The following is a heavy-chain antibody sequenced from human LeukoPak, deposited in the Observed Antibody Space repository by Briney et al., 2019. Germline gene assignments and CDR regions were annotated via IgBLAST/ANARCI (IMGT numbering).Heavy chain of an antibody. V-gene: IGHV3-48*01. Sequence: GGSLRLSCAASGFTFSSYSMNWVRQAPGKGLEWVSYISSSSSTIYYADSVKGRFTISRDNAKNSLYLQMNSLRAEDTAVYYCARSMDYDILTGLYWGQGTLVTVSS. CDR2: ISSSSSTI. CDR3: ARSMDYDILTGLY. CDR1: GFTFSSYS. J-gene: IGHJ4*02. D-gene: IGHD3-9*01.